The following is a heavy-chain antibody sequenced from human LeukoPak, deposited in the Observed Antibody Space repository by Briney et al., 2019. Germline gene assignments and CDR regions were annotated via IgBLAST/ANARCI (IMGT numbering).Heavy chain of an antibody. CDR1: GFTFSTYW. CDR3: AKVSYGDSPLGGMDV. D-gene: IGHD4-17*01. Sequence: PGGSLRLSCVGSGFTFSTYWMSWVRQAPGKGLEWVANIKQDGSEKHYVDSVKGRFTISRDNAKNSLYLQMNSLRAEDTALYYCAKVSYGDSPLGGMDVWGQGTTVTVSS. V-gene: IGHV3-7*03. CDR2: IKQDGSEK. J-gene: IGHJ6*02.